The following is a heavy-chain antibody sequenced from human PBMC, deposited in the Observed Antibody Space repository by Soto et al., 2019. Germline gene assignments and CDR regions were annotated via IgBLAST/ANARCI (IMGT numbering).Heavy chain of an antibody. CDR1: GYTFTGYY. J-gene: IGHJ6*02. CDR2: INPNSGGT. CDR3: ARDRAGYCTNGVCTRGSVYYYYGMDV. Sequence: QVQLVQSGAEVKKPGASVKVSCKASGYTFTGYYMHWVRQAPGQGLEWMGWINPNSGGTNYAQKFQGWVTMTRDTPISTAYMELSRLRSDDTAVYYCARDRAGYCTNGVCTRGSVYYYYGMDVWGQGTTVTVSS. D-gene: IGHD2-8*01. V-gene: IGHV1-2*04.